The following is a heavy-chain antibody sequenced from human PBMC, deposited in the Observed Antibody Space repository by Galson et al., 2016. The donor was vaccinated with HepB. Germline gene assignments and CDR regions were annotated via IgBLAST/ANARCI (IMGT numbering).Heavy chain of an antibody. CDR1: GFTVSSNY. Sequence: SLRLSCAASGFTVSSNYMSWVRQAPGKGLEWVSVVYSGGSTYYADSVKGRFPLPRDHYKNTLYLQMNSLRAEDTAIYYCSVELLQDFDFWGQGTLVTVSS. D-gene: IGHD5-24*01. J-gene: IGHJ4*02. CDR3: SVELLQDFDF. CDR2: VYSGGST. V-gene: IGHV3-53*01.